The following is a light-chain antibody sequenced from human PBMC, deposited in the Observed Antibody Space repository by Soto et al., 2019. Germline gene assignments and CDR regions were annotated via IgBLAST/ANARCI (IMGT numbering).Light chain of an antibody. Sequence: QSVLTQPPSVSGAPGQRVTISCTGNNSNLGAGYDVHWYQQLPGAAPKLVIFGNRNRPSGVPERVYGSKSGTSASLAITGLQAEDEADYYCQAYDDSLTAFVFGGGTQLTVL. CDR3: QAYDDSLTAFV. V-gene: IGLV1-40*01. CDR1: NSNLGAGYD. J-gene: IGLJ3*02. CDR2: GNR.